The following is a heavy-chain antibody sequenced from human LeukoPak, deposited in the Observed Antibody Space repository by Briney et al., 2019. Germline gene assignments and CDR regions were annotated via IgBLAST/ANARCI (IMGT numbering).Heavy chain of an antibody. D-gene: IGHD1-26*01. CDR3: ARSGSYAIYYYYYYMDV. V-gene: IGHV4-59*01. CDR2: IYYSGST. CDR1: GGSISSYY. Sequence: SETLSLTCTVSGGSISSYYWSWIRQPPGKGLEWIGYIYYSGSTNYNPSLKSRVTISVDTSKNQFSLKLSSVTAADTAVYYCARSGSYAIYYYYYYMDVWGKGTAVTVSS. J-gene: IGHJ6*03.